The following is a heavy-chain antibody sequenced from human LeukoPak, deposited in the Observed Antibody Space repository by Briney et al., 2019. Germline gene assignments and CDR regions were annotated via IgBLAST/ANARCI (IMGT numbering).Heavy chain of an antibody. CDR1: GYTFTGYY. J-gene: IGHJ6*02. Sequence: ASVKVSCKASGYTFTGYYMHWVRQAPGQGLEWMGWINPNSGGTNYAQKFQGRVTMTRDTSISTAYMELSRLRSDDTAVYYCARSGYSSTSCYTAYYYGMYVWGQGTTVTVSS. V-gene: IGHV1-2*02. D-gene: IGHD2-2*02. CDR3: ARSGYSSTSCYTAYYYGMYV. CDR2: INPNSGGT.